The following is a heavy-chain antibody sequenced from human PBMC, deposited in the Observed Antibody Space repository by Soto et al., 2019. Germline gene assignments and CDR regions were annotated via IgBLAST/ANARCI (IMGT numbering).Heavy chain of an antibody. J-gene: IGHJ4*02. CDR3: ARLGGSYAVPHFDY. CDR2: INYSGST. Sequence: TSETLSLTCNVSGGSISNYHWSWIRQPPGKGLEWIGYINYSGSTNYNPSLKSRVTLSVDTSKNQFSLKLSSVTAADSAVYYCARLGGSYAVPHFDYWGQGTLVTVSS. CDR1: GGSISNYH. V-gene: IGHV4-59*08. D-gene: IGHD1-26*01.